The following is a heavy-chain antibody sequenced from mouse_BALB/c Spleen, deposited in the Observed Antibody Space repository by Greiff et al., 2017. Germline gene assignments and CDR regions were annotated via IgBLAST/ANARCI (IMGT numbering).Heavy chain of an antibody. J-gene: IGHJ2*01. Sequence: EVMLVESGGGLVQPGGSRKLSCAASGFTFSSFGMHWVRQAPEKGLEWVAYISSGSSTIYYADTVKGRFTISRDNPKNTLFLQMTSLRSEDTAMYYCARGGTTTHFDYWGQGTTLTVSS. CDR2: ISSGSSTI. D-gene: IGHD1-1*01. CDR3: ARGGTTTHFDY. CDR1: GFTFSSFG. V-gene: IGHV5-17*02.